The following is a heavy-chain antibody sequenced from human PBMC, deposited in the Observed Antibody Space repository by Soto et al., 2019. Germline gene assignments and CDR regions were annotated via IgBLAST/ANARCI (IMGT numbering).Heavy chain of an antibody. CDR1: GFTFSSYA. J-gene: IGHJ4*02. CDR3: AVGQAKFDY. Sequence: EVQLLESGGGLVQPGGSLRLSCAASGFTFSSYAMSWVRQAPGKGLEWVSAISGSGGSKYYADSVKGRFTISRDNSKNTSYLQKNSLRAEDTAVYYFAVGQAKFDYWGQGTLVTVSS. V-gene: IGHV3-23*01. CDR2: ISGSGGSK.